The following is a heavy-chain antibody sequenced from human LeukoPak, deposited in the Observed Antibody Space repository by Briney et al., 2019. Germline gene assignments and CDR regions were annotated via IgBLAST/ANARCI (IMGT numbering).Heavy chain of an antibody. CDR3: AKDGRDWYYDYVWGSYRLSPDY. CDR2: IWYDGGKK. Sequence: GRSLRLSCTASGFTLNYHGMHWVRQAPGKGLEWVAVIWYDGGKKYYADSVKGRFTISRDNSKNTLYLQMNSLRAEDTAMYYCAKDGRDWYYDYVWGSYRLSPDYWGQGTLVTVSS. J-gene: IGHJ4*02. CDR1: GFTLNYHG. V-gene: IGHV3-33*06. D-gene: IGHD3-16*02.